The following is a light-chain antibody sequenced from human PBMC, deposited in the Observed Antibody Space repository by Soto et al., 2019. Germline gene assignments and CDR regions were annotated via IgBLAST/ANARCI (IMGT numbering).Light chain of an antibody. CDR2: EVS. Sequence: DIVLTQTPLSSPVTLGQPASISCRSSQSLVHSDGNTYLNWLQQRPGQPPRLLIYEVSNRFSGVPDRFSGSGAGTDCTLEISRVEAEDVVVYYCMQTTQFPLTFGGGTKVEIK. CDR1: QSLVHSDGNTY. CDR3: MQTTQFPLT. V-gene: IGKV2-24*01. J-gene: IGKJ4*01.